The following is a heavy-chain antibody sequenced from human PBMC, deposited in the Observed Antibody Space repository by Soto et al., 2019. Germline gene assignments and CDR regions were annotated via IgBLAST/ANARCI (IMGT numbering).Heavy chain of an antibody. CDR2: INPNSGGT. V-gene: IGHV1-2*02. J-gene: IGHJ6*02. Sequence: ASVKVSCKASGYTFTGYYMRWVRQAPGQGLEWMGWINPNSGGTNYAQKFQGRVTMTRDTSISTAYMELSRLRSDDTAVYYCASAIVVVTASHYYYYGMDVWGQGTTVTVSS. D-gene: IGHD2-21*02. CDR1: GYTFTGYY. CDR3: ASAIVVVTASHYYYYGMDV.